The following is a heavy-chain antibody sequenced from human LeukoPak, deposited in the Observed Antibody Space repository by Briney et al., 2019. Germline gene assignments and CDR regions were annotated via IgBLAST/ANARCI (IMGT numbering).Heavy chain of an antibody. CDR2: ISSSSSTI. V-gene: IGHV3-48*04. Sequence: PGGSLRLSCAASGFTFSSYSMNWVRQAPGKGLEWVSYISSSSSTIYYADSVKGRFTISRDNAKNSLYLQMNSLRAEDTALYYCAKDRGYRDLDSVDIWGQGTMVTVSS. CDR3: AKDRGYRDLDSVDI. J-gene: IGHJ3*02. CDR1: GFTFSSYS. D-gene: IGHD5-18*01.